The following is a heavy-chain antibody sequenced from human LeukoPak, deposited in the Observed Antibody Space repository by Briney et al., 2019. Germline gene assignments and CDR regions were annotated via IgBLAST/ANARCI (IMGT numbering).Heavy chain of an antibody. J-gene: IGHJ4*02. CDR1: GGPFSGYF. D-gene: IGHD2/OR15-2a*01. V-gene: IGHV4-34*01. CDR3: ARRYYYNLDSFPFDF. CDR2: IHNSGTT. Sequence: SETLSLTCAVSGGPFSGYFWRWIRQSSGKGMEWIGEIHNSGTTKYHPSLNIRVTISAATSKNHFYLNLSSVTAADTAVYYCARRYYYNLDSFPFDFWGQGTLVTVSS.